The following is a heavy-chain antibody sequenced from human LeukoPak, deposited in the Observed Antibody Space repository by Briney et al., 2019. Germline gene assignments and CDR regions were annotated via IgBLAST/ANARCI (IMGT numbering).Heavy chain of an antibody. J-gene: IGHJ4*02. CDR1: GGSISTYY. D-gene: IGHD3-9*01. CDR3: AREGGVLRYPSYFDY. CDR2: IYTSGST. V-gene: IGHV4-4*09. Sequence: SETLSLTCTVSGGSISTYYWSWIRQPPGKGLEWIGYIYTSGSTNYNPSLKSRVTMSVDTSKNQFSLKLSSVTAADTAVYYCAREGGVLRYPSYFDYWGQGTLVTVSS.